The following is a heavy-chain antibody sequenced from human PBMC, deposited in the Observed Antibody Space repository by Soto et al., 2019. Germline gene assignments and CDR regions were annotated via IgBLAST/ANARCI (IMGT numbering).Heavy chain of an antibody. V-gene: IGHV4-34*01. Sequence: QVQLQQWGAGLLKPSETLSLTCAVYSGSFSGYYWSWIRQPPGKGLEWIGEIYQSVSIIYNTSLKSRATISGDSSKNQFSLELSSVTAADTGVYYCARHGGYYFDYWGQGTLVTVSS. CDR1: SGSFSGYY. D-gene: IGHD3-16*01. CDR2: IYQSVSI. J-gene: IGHJ4*02. CDR3: ARHGGYYFDY.